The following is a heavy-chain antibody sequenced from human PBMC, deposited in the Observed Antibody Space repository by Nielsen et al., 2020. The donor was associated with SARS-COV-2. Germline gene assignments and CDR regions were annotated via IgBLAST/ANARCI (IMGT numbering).Heavy chain of an antibody. CDR2: ISSSGSAK. D-gene: IGHD6-13*01. V-gene: IGHV3-48*03. J-gene: IGHJ4*02. CDR3: ARALAAANSYYFDY. CDR1: GFIFSSYE. Sequence: GGSLRLSCAASGFIFSSYEMNWVRQAPGKGLEWVSYISSSGSAKYYADSVKGRFTISRDNAKNSVYLQMNSLRSEDTAVYYCARALAAANSYYFDYWGQGTLVTVSS.